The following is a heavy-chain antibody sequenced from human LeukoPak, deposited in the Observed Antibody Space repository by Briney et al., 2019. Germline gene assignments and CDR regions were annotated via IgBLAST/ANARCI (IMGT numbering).Heavy chain of an antibody. V-gene: IGHV1-69*13. J-gene: IGHJ2*01. CDR1: GYTFTSYD. D-gene: IGHD4-23*01. CDR2: IIPIFGTA. CDR3: ARGGNPYWYFDL. Sequence: GASVKVSCKASGYTFTSYDINWVRQATGQGLEWMGGIIPIFGTANYAQKFQGRVTITADESTSTAYMELSSLRSEDTAVYYCARGGNPYWYFDLWGRGTLVTVSS.